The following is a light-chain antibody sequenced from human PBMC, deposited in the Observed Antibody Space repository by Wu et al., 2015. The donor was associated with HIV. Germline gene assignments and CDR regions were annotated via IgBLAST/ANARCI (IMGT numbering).Light chain of an antibody. V-gene: IGKV1D-8*02. J-gene: IGKJ1*01. CDR2: GAS. Sequence: AIWVTQSPSLLSASTGDRVTISCRTSQDISSHLAWYRQKPGKAPELLIYGASTLQSGVPSKFSGSGSGTDFTLTISCLQSEDFATYYCQQSYRTPWTFGQGTKVEIK. CDR1: QDISSH. CDR3: QQSYRTPWT.